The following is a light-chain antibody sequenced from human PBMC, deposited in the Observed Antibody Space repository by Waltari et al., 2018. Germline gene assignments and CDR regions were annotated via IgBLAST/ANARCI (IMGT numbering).Light chain of an antibody. CDR1: SGSVSTTNY. J-gene: IGLJ6*01. CDR2: NTN. CDR3: MLYMGNGISV. Sequence: TVVTQEPSLSVSPGGTVTLTCGLTSGSVSTTNYPFWYQQTPGQTPRTLIYNTNPRPSGAPDRFSGSILGNKAALTVTGAQTDDESDYYCMLYMGNGISVFGSGTKLTVL. V-gene: IGLV8-61*01.